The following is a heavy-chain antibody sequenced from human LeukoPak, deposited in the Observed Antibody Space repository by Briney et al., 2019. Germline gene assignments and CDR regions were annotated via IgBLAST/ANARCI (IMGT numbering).Heavy chain of an antibody. CDR3: AKDPYDISGYYYGPTGGVDY. Sequence: GGSLRLSWAASGFTVRSNYMSWVRQAPGKGLGWVSIIYGGGSDFYADVVKGRFSISRDNSKNTLYLQMNSLRGEDTAVYYCAKDPYDISGYYYGPTGGVDYWGQGNLVTVSS. CDR2: IYGGGSD. V-gene: IGHV3-53*01. D-gene: IGHD3-22*01. CDR1: GFTVRSNY. J-gene: IGHJ4*02.